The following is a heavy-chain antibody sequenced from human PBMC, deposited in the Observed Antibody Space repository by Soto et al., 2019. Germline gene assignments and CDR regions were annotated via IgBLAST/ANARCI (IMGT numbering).Heavy chain of an antibody. CDR2: ITSSGSEV. D-gene: IGHD6-19*01. CDR3: AKEGYDSGWYWHS. J-gene: IGHJ1*01. Sequence: VQLLESGGGLVQPGGSLRLSCAASGFTFSGSAMTWVRRAPGKWLEYVSSITSSGSEVFHAASVKGRFTMSRNNSKNMLYLQMNSLRAEDTAVYYCAKEGYDSGWYWHSWGQGALVTVPS. CDR1: GFTFSGSA. V-gene: IGHV3-23*01.